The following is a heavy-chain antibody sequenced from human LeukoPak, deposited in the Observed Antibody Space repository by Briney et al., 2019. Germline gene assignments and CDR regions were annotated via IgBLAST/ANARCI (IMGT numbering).Heavy chain of an antibody. CDR3: AAAYSSGWYQFDY. Sequence: GGSLRLSCAASGFTFSSYGMHWVRQAPGKGLEWVAVISYDGSNKYYADSVKGRFTISRDNSKNTLYLQMNSLRAEDTAVYYCAAAYSSGWYQFDYWGQGTLVTVSS. J-gene: IGHJ4*02. D-gene: IGHD6-19*01. V-gene: IGHV3-30*03. CDR2: ISYDGSNK. CDR1: GFTFSSYG.